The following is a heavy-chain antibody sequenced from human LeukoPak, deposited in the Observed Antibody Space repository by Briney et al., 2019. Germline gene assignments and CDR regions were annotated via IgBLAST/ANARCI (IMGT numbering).Heavy chain of an antibody. V-gene: IGHV1-2*02. D-gene: IGHD2-15*01. CDR1: GYTFTRYY. Sequence: WPSVKLSCKASGYTFTRYYMHWVRQAPGQGLEWMGGINPHSGGRNYAEKFQGRVTMTRDTSISTAYMEVSRLRSDDTAVYYCSRAIVVVGAATPRNLFDPWGQGTLVTVSS. J-gene: IGHJ5*02. CDR2: INPHSGGR. CDR3: SRAIVVVGAATPRNLFDP.